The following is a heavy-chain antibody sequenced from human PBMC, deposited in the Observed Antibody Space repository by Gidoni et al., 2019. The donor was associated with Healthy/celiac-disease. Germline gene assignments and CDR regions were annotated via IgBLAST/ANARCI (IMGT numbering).Heavy chain of an antibody. CDR1: GFTFDDYT. J-gene: IGHJ4*02. CDR3: AKATRDSLDY. V-gene: IGHV3-43*01. D-gene: IGHD2-21*01. CDR2: ISWDGGST. Sequence: EVQLVETGGVVVQPGGSLALSCAASGFTFDDYTMHWVRQAPGKGLEGVSLISWDGGSTYYADSVKGRFTISRDNSKNSLYLQMNSLRTEDTALYYCAKATRDSLDYWGQGTLVTVSS.